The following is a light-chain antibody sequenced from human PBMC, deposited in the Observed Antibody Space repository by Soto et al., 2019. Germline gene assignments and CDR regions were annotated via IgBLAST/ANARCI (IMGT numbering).Light chain of an antibody. J-gene: IGKJ1*01. CDR2: AAS. V-gene: IGKV1-12*01. CDR3: QQTNSFPRT. CDR1: QSIASW. Sequence: DIQMTQSPSSVSASVGDGVTISCRASQSIASWLAWYQQRPGKAPRLLIYAASRLQSGVPSRFSGSGSGTDFTLTINSLQPEDIATYYCQQTNSFPRTFGQGTKVDIK.